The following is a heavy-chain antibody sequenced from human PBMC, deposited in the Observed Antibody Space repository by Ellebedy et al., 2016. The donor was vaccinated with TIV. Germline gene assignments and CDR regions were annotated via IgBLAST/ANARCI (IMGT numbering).Heavy chain of an antibody. CDR2: IYYSGST. J-gene: IGHJ6*02. Sequence: SDTLSLTXTVSGGPISSGRYYWSWIRQHPGKGLEWIGYIYYSGSTYYNPSLKSRVTISVDTSKDQFSLKLSSVTAADTAVYYCARDIAVAATDYYYYGMDVWGQGTTVTVSS. CDR3: ARDIAVAATDYYYYGMDV. CDR1: GGPISSGRYY. D-gene: IGHD2-15*01. V-gene: IGHV4-31*03.